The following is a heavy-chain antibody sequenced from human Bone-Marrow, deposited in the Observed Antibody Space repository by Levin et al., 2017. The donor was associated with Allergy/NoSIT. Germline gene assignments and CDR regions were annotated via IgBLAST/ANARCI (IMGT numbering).Heavy chain of an antibody. J-gene: IGHJ4*02. CDR3: ARGWFGDLLSR. CDR2: IYSGGST. V-gene: IGHV3-53*01. D-gene: IGHD3-10*01. CDR1: GFTVSSNY. Sequence: PGGSLRLSCAASGFTVSSNYMSWVRQAPGKGLEWVSVIYSGGSTYYADSVKGRFTISRDNSKNTLYLQMNSLRAEDTAVYYGARGWFGDLLSRWGQGTLVTVSS.